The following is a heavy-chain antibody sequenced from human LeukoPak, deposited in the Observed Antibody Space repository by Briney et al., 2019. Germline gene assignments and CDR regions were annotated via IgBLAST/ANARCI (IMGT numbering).Heavy chain of an antibody. CDR1: GFTSANFA. CDR2: ITSSGADS. J-gene: IGHJ4*02. V-gene: IGHV3-23*01. D-gene: IGHD3-22*01. CDR3: AKGGAVVLTGFDS. Sequence: RGSLRPSCAASGFTSANFAMNWVRHAPGKGLEWVAVITSSGADSYYSDSVRGRFTISRDNSKTTLYLQMNSLRAEDTAAYYCAKGGAVVLTGFDSWGQGTLVSVSS.